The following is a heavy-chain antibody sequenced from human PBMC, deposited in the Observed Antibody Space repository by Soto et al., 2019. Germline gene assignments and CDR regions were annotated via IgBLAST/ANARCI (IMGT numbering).Heavy chain of an antibody. CDR2: ISGSGGST. Sequence: PGGSLRLSCAASGFTFSSYAMSWVRQAPGKGLEWVSAISGSGGSTYYADSVKGRFTISRDNSKNTLYLQMNSLRAEDTAVYYCAIAEGDYYDSSGYHSWGYYWGQGTLVTVSS. J-gene: IGHJ4*02. CDR3: AIAEGDYYDSSGYHSWGYY. V-gene: IGHV3-23*01. D-gene: IGHD3-22*01. CDR1: GFTFSSYA.